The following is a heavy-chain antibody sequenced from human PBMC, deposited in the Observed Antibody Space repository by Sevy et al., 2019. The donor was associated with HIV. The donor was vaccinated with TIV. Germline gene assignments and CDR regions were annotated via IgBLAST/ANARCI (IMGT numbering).Heavy chain of an antibody. V-gene: IGHV3-23*01. CDR1: GFTFSTYA. CDR3: AKDRVSGTYYTGDFDY. D-gene: IGHD3-10*01. Sequence: GGSLRLSCVASGFTFSTYAMTWVRQAPGKGLEWVSVISYSGGSTYYADSVRGQFTISRDNSKNTLYLQMNSLRVEDTAVYYCAKDRVSGTYYTGDFDYWGQGTLVTVSS. J-gene: IGHJ4*02. CDR2: ISYSGGST.